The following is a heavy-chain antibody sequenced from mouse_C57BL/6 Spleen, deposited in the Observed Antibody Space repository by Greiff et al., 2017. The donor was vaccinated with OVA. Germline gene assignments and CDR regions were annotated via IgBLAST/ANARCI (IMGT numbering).Heavy chain of an antibody. J-gene: IGHJ4*01. D-gene: IGHD2-4*01. V-gene: IGHV2-5*01. CDR3: AKRGYDYDVGAMDY. Sequence: QVQLQQSGPGLVQPSQSLSITCTVSGFSLTSYGVHWVRQSPGKGLEWLGVIWRGGSTDYNAAFMSRLSITKDNSKSQVFFKMNSLQADDTAIYYCAKRGYDYDVGAMDYWGQGTSVTVSS. CDR2: IWRGGST. CDR1: GFSLTSYG.